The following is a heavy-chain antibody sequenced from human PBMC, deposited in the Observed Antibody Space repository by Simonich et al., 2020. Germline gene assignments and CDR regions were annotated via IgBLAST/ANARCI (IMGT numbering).Heavy chain of an antibody. CDR2: ISSSGSTI. D-gene: IGHD4-17*01. CDR1: GFTFSSYE. Sequence: EVQLVESGGGLVQPGGSLRLSCAASGFTFSSYEMNWVRQAPGKGRDGGSYISSSGSTIYYADSVKGRFTISRDNAKNSLYLQMNSLRAEDTAVYYCARHYYGDYYFDYWGQGTLVTVSS. V-gene: IGHV3-48*03. CDR3: ARHYYGDYYFDY. J-gene: IGHJ4*02.